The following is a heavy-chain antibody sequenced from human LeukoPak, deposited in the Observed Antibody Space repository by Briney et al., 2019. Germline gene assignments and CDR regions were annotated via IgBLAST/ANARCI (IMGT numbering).Heavy chain of an antibody. V-gene: IGHV3-74*01. D-gene: IGHD5-12*01. Sequence: GGSLRLSCAASGFTFSTYWMHWVRQAPGKGLVWLSRINSDGSSTSYADSVKGRFTISRDNAKNTLYLQMNSLRAEDTAVYYCARINRGTRVSLGYSGYAATVPDYWGQGTLVTVSS. J-gene: IGHJ4*02. CDR3: ARINRGTRVSLGYSGYAATVPDY. CDR1: GFTFSTYW. CDR2: INSDGSST.